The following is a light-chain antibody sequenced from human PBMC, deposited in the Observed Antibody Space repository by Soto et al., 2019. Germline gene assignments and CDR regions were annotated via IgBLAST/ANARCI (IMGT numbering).Light chain of an antibody. CDR3: QQYNSGRQIT. Sequence: EIVMTQSPATLSVSPGERATLSCRASQSIRINVGWHQQRPGQAPRLLIYGASTRATGIPARFSGSGSGTEFTLTISSLDSEDSAVYYCQQYNSGRQITFGQGTRLEIK. J-gene: IGKJ5*01. CDR1: QSIRIN. V-gene: IGKV3-15*01. CDR2: GAS.